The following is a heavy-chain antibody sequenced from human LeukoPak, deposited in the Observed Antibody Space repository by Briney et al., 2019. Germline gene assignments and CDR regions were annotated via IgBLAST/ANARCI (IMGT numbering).Heavy chain of an antibody. CDR3: ARDSGAALNSREYQLLHYHYGMDV. D-gene: IGHD2-2*01. Sequence: ASVKVSCKASGYTFTGYYMHWVRQAPGQGLEWMGRINPNSGGTNYAQKFQGRVTMTRDTSISTAYMELGRLRSDDTAVYYCARDSGAALNSREYQLLHYHYGMDVWGQGTTVTVSS. J-gene: IGHJ6*02. V-gene: IGHV1-2*06. CDR2: INPNSGGT. CDR1: GYTFTGYY.